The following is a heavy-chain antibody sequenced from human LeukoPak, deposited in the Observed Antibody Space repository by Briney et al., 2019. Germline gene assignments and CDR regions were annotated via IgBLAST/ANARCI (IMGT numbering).Heavy chain of an antibody. CDR2: IYPCDSDT. CDR1: GYSFTSYW. Sequence: GESLKISCQSSGYSFTSYWIGWVRQMPGKGPECMGIIYPCDSDTRYSPSFQGQVTISADKSISTAYLQWSSLKASDTAMYYCARSVTDAFDIWGQGTMVTVSS. V-gene: IGHV5-51*06. CDR3: ARSVTDAFDI. D-gene: IGHD4-11*01. J-gene: IGHJ3*02.